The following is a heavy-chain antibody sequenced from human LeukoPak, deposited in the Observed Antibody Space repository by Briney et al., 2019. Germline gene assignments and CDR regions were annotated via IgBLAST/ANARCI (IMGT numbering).Heavy chain of an antibody. V-gene: IGHV3-23*01. CDR2: ISNSGSST. CDR1: GFTFTSYA. CDR3: ANTMVRGSYTIDV. Sequence: GGSLRLSCAASGFTFTSYAMTWVRQAPGKGLEWVSGISNSGSSTYYADSVKGRFTISRDNSKNTLYLQLSSLRAEDTAVYYCANTMVRGSYTIDVWGQGTTVTVSS. D-gene: IGHD3-10*01. J-gene: IGHJ6*02.